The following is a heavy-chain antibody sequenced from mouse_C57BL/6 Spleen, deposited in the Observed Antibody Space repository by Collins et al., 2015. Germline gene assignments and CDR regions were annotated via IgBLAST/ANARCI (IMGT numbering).Heavy chain of an antibody. CDR3: ARAVYYGGGFAY. J-gene: IGHJ3*01. D-gene: IGHD1-1*01. Sequence: DVQLQESGPGLVKPSQSLSLTCSVTGYSITRGYYWNWIRQFPGNKLEWMGYISYDGSNNYNPSLKNRISITRDTSKNQFFLKLNSVTTEDTATYYCARAVYYGGGFAYWGQGTLVTVSA. CDR2: ISYDGSN. CDR1: GYSITRGYY. V-gene: IGHV3-6*01.